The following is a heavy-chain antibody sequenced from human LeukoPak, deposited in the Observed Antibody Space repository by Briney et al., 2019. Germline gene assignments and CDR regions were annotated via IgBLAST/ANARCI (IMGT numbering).Heavy chain of an antibody. CDR3: VKVDGYSFGSVDY. CDR1: GFTLSSYA. CDR2: ISGRGGST. Sequence: GGSLRLSCAASGFTLSSYAMTWVRQAPGKGLEWVSGISGRGGSTYYADSVKGRFTISRDKSKNTLLLQMNNLRAEDTAVYYCVKVDGYSFGSVDYWGQGTLVTVSS. J-gene: IGHJ4*02. D-gene: IGHD5-18*01. V-gene: IGHV3-23*01.